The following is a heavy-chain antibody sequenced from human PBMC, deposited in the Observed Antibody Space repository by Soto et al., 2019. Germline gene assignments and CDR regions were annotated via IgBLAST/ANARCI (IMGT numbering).Heavy chain of an antibody. J-gene: IGHJ4*02. CDR1: GGSISSGGYY. CDR3: ARSLQLWSLYYFDY. V-gene: IGHV4-31*03. CDR2: IYYSGST. Sequence: SETLSLTCTVSGGSISSGGYYWSWIRQHPGKGLEWIGYIYYSGSTYYNPSLKSRVTISVDTSKNQFSLKLSSVTAADTAVYCCARSLQLWSLYYFDYWGQGTLVTVSS. D-gene: IGHD5-18*01.